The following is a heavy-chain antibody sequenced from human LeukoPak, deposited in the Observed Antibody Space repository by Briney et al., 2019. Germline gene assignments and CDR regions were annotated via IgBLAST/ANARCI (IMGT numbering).Heavy chain of an antibody. J-gene: IGHJ3*02. Sequence: SETLSLTCTVSGGSISSGSYYWGWIRQPPGKGLEWIGSIYYSGSTYQDPSLKSRVTISLDTSKNQFPLRLRSVTAADTAVYYCARDTRVGAFDSWGQGTMVTVSS. D-gene: IGHD1-26*01. CDR2: IYYSGST. V-gene: IGHV4-39*06. CDR1: GGSISSGSYY. CDR3: ARDTRVGAFDS.